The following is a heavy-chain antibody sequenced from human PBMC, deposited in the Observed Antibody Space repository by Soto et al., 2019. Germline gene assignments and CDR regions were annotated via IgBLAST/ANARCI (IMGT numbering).Heavy chain of an antibody. CDR1: GYTFTSYG. V-gene: IGHV1-18*01. CDR2: ISAYNGNT. Sequence: ASVKVSCKASGYTFTSYGISWVRQAPGQGLEWMGWISAYNGNTNYAQKLQGRVTMTTDTSTSTAYMELRSLRSDDTAVYYCARDITLETYSSGPSQHWGQGTLVTVSS. CDR3: ARDITLETYSSGPSQH. D-gene: IGHD6-19*01. J-gene: IGHJ1*01.